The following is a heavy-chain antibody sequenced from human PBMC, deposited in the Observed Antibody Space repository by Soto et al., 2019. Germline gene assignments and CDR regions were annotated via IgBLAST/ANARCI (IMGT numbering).Heavy chain of an antibody. D-gene: IGHD3-10*01. CDR2: ISGSGGST. CDR3: PKDAGYCGSGSWDFDY. Sequence: EVQLLESGGGLVQPGGSLRLSCAASGFTFSSYAMSWVRQAPGKGLEWVSAISGSGGSTYYADSVKDRFTISRDNSKNTLYLQMNSLRADDRDVDYCPKDAGYCGSGSWDFDYWGQGDLVTVSS. CDR1: GFTFSSYA. J-gene: IGHJ4*02. V-gene: IGHV3-23*01.